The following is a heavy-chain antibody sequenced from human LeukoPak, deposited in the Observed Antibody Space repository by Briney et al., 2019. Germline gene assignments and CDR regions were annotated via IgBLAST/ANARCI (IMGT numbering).Heavy chain of an antibody. CDR1: GFTFNTYE. CDR3: ARGGWHYVFNY. D-gene: IGHD6-19*01. CDR2: IASSGSTI. J-gene: IGHJ4*02. V-gene: IGHV3-48*03. Sequence: GGSLRLSCAASGFTFNTYEMNWVRQAPGKGLEWLAYIASSGSTIYYADYVKGRFTISRDNAKNSLYLQMNSPRADDTAVYYCARGGWHYVFNYWGQGTLVTVSS.